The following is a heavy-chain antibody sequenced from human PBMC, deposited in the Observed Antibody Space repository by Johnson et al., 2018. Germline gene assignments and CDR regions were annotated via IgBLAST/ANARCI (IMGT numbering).Heavy chain of an antibody. J-gene: IGHJ3*02. CDR2: ISSSGSVK. D-gene: IGHD1-1*01. CDR3: ARDGGTVDAFHI. Sequence: QVQLVQSGGGLVKPGGSXRLSCAASGFTFSDNYMAWIRQAPGKGPEWLSYISSSGSVKKYADSVKGRFSISRDNAKNSLYLQMNSLRAEDRAVYYCARDGGTVDAFHIWGQGTMVTVSS. V-gene: IGHV3-11*04. CDR1: GFTFSDNY.